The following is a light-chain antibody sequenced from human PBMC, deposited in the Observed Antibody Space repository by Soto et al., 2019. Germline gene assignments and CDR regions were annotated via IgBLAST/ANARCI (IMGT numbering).Light chain of an antibody. Sequence: DIHMTQSASTLSGSVGYRFTITCRASQTISSWLAWYQQKPGKAPKLLIYKASTLKSGVPSRFRGSGSGTEFTLTISSLEPEDFAVYYCQQRNSWPWTFGQGTKVDIK. CDR3: QQRNSWPWT. CDR1: QTISSW. CDR2: KAS. J-gene: IGKJ1*01. V-gene: IGKV1-5*03.